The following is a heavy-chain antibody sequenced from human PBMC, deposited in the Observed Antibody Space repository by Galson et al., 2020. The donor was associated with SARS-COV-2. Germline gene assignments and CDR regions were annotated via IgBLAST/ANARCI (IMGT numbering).Heavy chain of an antibody. CDR2: ISSTGSTI. J-gene: IGHJ4*02. Sequence: TGGSLRLSCAASGFTFSDYYMSWIRQAPGKGLEWVSYISSTGSTIYYADSVKGRFTISRDNAKNSLYLQMNSLRAEDTAVYYCARALKSFPVDWLLSPFDYWGQGTLVTVSS. CDR1: GFTFSDYY. V-gene: IGHV3-11*01. CDR3: ARALKSFPVDWLLSPFDY. D-gene: IGHD3-9*01.